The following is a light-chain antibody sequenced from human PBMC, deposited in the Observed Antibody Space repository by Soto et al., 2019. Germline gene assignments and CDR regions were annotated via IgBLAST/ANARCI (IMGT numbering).Light chain of an antibody. CDR3: SSYTSSTTLSVV. J-gene: IGLJ2*01. V-gene: IGLV2-14*01. CDR1: SSDVGGYNY. CDR2: GVT. Sequence: QSALTQPASVSGSPGQSITISCTGTSSDVGGYNYVSWYQQHPGKAPKLMIYGVTNRPSGVSNRFSGSKSGNTASLTISGLQADDDADYYCSSYTSSTTLSVVFGGGTKVTVL.